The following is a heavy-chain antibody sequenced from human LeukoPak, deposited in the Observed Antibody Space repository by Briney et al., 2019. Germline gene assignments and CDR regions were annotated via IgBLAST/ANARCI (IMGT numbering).Heavy chain of an antibody. J-gene: IGHJ4*02. CDR2: IYYSGST. Sequence: SETLSLTCTVSGASINSGDFFWSWIRQAPGQGLEWIGNIYYSGSTSSNPSLRSRTTLSVDTSKNEFSLRLRPVTAADTAVYYCARVGLDLRSSSVFDHWGQGTLVTVSS. CDR1: GASINSGDFF. V-gene: IGHV4-30-4*08. CDR3: ARVGLDLRSSSVFDH. D-gene: IGHD3-3*01.